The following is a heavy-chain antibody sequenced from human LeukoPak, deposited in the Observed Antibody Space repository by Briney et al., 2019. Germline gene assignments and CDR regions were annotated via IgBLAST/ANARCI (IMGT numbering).Heavy chain of an antibody. V-gene: IGHV3-21*01. CDR3: AKGASMVAATYWYFDL. CDR2: ISSSSSYI. CDR1: GFTFSSYS. D-gene: IGHD2-15*01. Sequence: GGSLRLSCAASGFTFSSYSMNWVRQAPGKGLEWVSSISSSSSYIYYADSVKGRFTISRDNAKNSLYLQMNSLRAEDTAVYYCAKGASMVAATYWYFDLWGRGTPVSVSS. J-gene: IGHJ2*01.